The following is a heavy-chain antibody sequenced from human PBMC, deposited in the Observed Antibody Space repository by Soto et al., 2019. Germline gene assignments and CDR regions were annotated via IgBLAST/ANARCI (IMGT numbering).Heavy chain of an antibody. Sequence: PSETLSLTCTVSGGSISSYYWSWIRQPAGKGLEWIGRIYTSGSTNYNPSLKSRVTMSVDTSKNQFSLKLSSVTAADTAVYYCARDRGIAAAGPYYGMDVWGHGTTVTVSS. J-gene: IGHJ6*02. D-gene: IGHD6-13*01. CDR2: IYTSGST. CDR1: GGSISSYY. CDR3: ARDRGIAAAGPYYGMDV. V-gene: IGHV4-4*07.